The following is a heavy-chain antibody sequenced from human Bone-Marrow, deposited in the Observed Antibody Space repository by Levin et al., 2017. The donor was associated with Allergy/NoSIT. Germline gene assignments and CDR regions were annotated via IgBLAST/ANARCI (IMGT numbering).Heavy chain of an antibody. V-gene: IGHV4-34*01. CDR2: VHPSGDT. D-gene: IGHD1-14*01. CDR1: GGSLNGNH. CDR3: VRNLVN. J-gene: IGHJ4*02. Sequence: SQTLSLTCAVYGGSLNGNHWTWIRQPPGKGLEWIGEVHPSGDTNYNPSLKSRITISVDTSNNQFSLKLNSLTAADTSVYYCVRNLVNWGQGTLVTVSS.